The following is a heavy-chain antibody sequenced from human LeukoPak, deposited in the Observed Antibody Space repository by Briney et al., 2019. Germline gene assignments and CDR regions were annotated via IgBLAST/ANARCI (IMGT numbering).Heavy chain of an antibody. V-gene: IGHV4-39*07. Sequence: SASHSLICSLYCPSISRRNYWWGWIRQPRGKGLEWIGNVQRSGSQSSDPSLKSRVTLSVDLSRNQFSLQLTSVTAADTAVYYCVRDVGSAITESWGQGTLVTVSS. D-gene: IGHD1-26*01. CDR3: VRDVGSAITES. CDR1: CPSISRRNYW. J-gene: IGHJ5*02. CDR2: VQRSGSQ.